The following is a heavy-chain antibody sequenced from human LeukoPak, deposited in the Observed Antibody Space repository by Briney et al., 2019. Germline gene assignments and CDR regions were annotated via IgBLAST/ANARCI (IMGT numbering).Heavy chain of an antibody. CDR2: ISYDGSNK. CDR1: GFTFSSYG. CDR3: ARDLNGGLDY. D-gene: IGHD7-27*01. Sequence: GGSLRLSCAASGFTFSSYGMHWVRQAPGKGLEWVAVISYDGSNKYYADSVKGRFTISRDNSKNTLYLQMNSLRAEDTAVYYCARDLNGGLDYWGQGTLVTVSS. V-gene: IGHV3-30*03. J-gene: IGHJ4*02.